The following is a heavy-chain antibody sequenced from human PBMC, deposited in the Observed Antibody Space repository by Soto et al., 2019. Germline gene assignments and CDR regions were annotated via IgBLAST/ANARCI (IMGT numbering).Heavy chain of an antibody. D-gene: IGHD6-6*01. J-gene: IGHJ4*02. CDR3: ARERGCSSSSFDY. Sequence: ASVKVSCKASGYTFTGYYMHWVRQAPGQGLEWMGWINPNSGGTNYAQKFQGWVTMTRDTSISTAYMELSRVRSDDSGAYCCARERGCSSSSFDYWGQGTLVTVSS. V-gene: IGHV1-2*04. CDR1: GYTFTGYY. CDR2: INPNSGGT.